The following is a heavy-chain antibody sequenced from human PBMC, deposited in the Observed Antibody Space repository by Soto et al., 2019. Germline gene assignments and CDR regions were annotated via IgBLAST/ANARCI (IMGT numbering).Heavy chain of an antibody. CDR1: GYTFTGYY. Sequence: ASVKVSCKASGYTFTGYYMYWVRQAPGQGLEWMGWINPNSGGTNYAQKFQGWVTMTRDTSISTAYMELSRLRSDDTAVYYCARRFGSSYLAYDYWGQGTLVTVSS. J-gene: IGHJ4*02. D-gene: IGHD6-13*01. CDR2: INPNSGGT. V-gene: IGHV1-2*04. CDR3: ARRFGSSYLAYDY.